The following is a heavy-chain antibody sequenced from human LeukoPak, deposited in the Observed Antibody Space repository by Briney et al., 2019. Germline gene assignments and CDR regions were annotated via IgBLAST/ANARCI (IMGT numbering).Heavy chain of an antibody. CDR1: GFTFSSYG. D-gene: IGHD6-13*01. V-gene: IGHV3-30*18. CDR2: ISYDGSNK. J-gene: IGHJ1*01. CDR3: ANGYHYTSNLCVHFQH. Sequence: GGSLRLSCAASGFTFSSYGMHWVRQAPGKGLEWVAVISYDGSNKYYADSVKGRFTISRDNSKNTLYLQMNSLRAEDTAVYYCANGYHYTSNLCVHFQHWGQGTLVTVSS.